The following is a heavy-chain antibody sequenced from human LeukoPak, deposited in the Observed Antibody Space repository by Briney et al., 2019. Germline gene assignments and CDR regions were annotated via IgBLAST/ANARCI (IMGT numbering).Heavy chain of an antibody. CDR1: RFTFSSYW. J-gene: IGHJ4*02. CDR3: ARGYSSFDY. V-gene: IGHV3-7*04. CDR2: IKQDGSEK. Sequence: GGSLRLSCAASRFTFSSYWMSWVRQAPGKGLEWVANIKQDGSEKYYVDSVKGRFTISRDNAKNSLYLQMNSLRAEDTAVYYCARGYSSFDYWGQGTLVTVSS. D-gene: IGHD5-18*01.